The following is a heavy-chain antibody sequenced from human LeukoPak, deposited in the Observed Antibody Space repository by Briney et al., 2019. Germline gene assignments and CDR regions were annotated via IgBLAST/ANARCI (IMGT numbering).Heavy chain of an antibody. Sequence: GGSLRLSCAASGFTFSNAWMSWVRQAPGKGLEWVSVIYSGGSTYYADSVKGRFTISRDNSKNTLYLQMNSLRAEDTAVYYCARDVSSTSSYDYWGQGTLVTVSS. J-gene: IGHJ4*02. CDR2: IYSGGST. V-gene: IGHV3-53*01. CDR3: ARDVSSTSSYDY. D-gene: IGHD2-2*01. CDR1: GFTFSNAW.